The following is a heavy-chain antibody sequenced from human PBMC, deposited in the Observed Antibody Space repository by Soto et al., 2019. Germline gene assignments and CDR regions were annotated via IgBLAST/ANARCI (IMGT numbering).Heavy chain of an antibody. V-gene: IGHV3-23*01. J-gene: IGHJ6*03. D-gene: IGHD6-19*01. CDR1: GFTFSSYA. Sequence: GGSLRLSCAASGFTFSSYAMSWVRQAPGKGLEWVSAISGSGGSTYYADSVKGRFTIPRDNSKNTLYLQMNSLRAEETAVYYWAKSAAVAVWYYYYMDVWGKGTTVTVSS. CDR3: AKSAAVAVWYYYYMDV. CDR2: ISGSGGST.